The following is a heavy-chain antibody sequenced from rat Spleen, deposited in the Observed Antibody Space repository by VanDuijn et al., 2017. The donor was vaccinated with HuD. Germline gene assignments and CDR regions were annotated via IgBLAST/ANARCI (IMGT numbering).Heavy chain of an antibody. J-gene: IGHJ2*01. CDR3: ARRGPTDYFDY. V-gene: IGHV5-29*01. D-gene: IGHD2-1*01. CDR2: IRYDGSST. CDR1: GFTFSNYG. Sequence: EVQLVESGGGLVQPGRSMKLSCAASGFTFSNYGMHWISQAPQKGLEWVATIRYDGSSTYYRDSVKGRFTISRDNAKSTLYLQLDSLRSEDTSTYYCARRGPTDYFDYWGQGVMVTVSS.